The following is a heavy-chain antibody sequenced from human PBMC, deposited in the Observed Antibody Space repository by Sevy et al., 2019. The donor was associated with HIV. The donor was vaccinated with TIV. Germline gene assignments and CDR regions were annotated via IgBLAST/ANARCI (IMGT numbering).Heavy chain of an antibody. CDR1: GYTFTSYD. Sequence: ASVKVSCKASGYTFTSYDINWVRQAAGQVLEWMGWMNPNSGNTGYAQKFQGRVTMTRNTSISPAYMELSSLRSEDTAVYYCARGGAYNCVGGSSYGIVVWGQGTMVTVSS. V-gene: IGHV1-8*01. CDR2: MNPNSGNT. D-gene: IGHD1-1*01. J-gene: IGHJ6*02. CDR3: ARGGAYNCVGGSSYGIVV.